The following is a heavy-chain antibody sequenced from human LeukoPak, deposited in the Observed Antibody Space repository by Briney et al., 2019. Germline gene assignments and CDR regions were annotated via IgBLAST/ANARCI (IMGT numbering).Heavy chain of an antibody. CDR1: GFTFRSYW. CDR3: TSLRTAVPHAGEAYDI. D-gene: IGHD2-2*01. V-gene: IGHV3-7*01. J-gene: IGHJ3*02. Sequence: GGSLRHSCESSGFTFRSYWMSWVRQAPGKGPEWVANIKQDGSDKYYADSVKGRFTVSRDNAKNSLYLQMNSLRAEDTAVYYCTSLRTAVPHAGEAYDIWGQGTLVTVSS. CDR2: IKQDGSDK.